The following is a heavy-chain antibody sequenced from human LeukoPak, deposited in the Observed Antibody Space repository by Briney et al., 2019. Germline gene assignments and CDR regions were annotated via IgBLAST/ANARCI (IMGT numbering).Heavy chain of an antibody. CDR2: VSAYNGNT. Sequence: GASVKDSCKASGYTFTSYGISWVRQAPGQGLEWMGRVSAYNGNTNYAQKLQGRVTMTTDTSTSTAYMELRSLRSDDTAVYYCARDPFSGGTRSSLSWFDPWGQGTLVTVSS. V-gene: IGHV1-18*01. J-gene: IGHJ5*02. CDR1: GYTFTSYG. CDR3: ARDPFSGGTRSSLSWFDP. D-gene: IGHD1-1*01.